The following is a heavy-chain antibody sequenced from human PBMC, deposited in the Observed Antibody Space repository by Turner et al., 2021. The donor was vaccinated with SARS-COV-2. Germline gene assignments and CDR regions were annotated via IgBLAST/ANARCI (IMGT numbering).Heavy chain of an antibody. V-gene: IGHV3-66*01. CDR2: IYSGDTT. CDR1: GFTVNTTY. CDR3: VRGFDVLTRAPGLDV. D-gene: IGHD3-9*01. Sequence: ELQLVESGGGLFQPGGSLRLSCAASGFTVNTTYMSWVRQAPEKGLEWVSVIYSGDTTHYIDSVKGRFIISRDKSRNTVYLQMNRLGVEDAAVYYCVRGFDVLTRAPGLDVWGQGIKVTVSS. J-gene: IGHJ6*02.